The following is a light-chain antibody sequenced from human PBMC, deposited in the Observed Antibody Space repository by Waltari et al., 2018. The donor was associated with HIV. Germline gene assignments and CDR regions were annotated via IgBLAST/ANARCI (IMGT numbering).Light chain of an antibody. CDR3: AAWDDNRNAVV. J-gene: IGLJ2*01. CDR1: SSNIGSNT. CDR2: SNN. Sequence: QSVLTQPPSASGTPGQRVAISCSGSSSNIGSNTITWYKQLSGTAPKLLINSNNQRPSGVPDRFSGSKSGTSGSLAISGLQSEDEADYYCAAWDDNRNAVVFGGGTKLTVL. V-gene: IGLV1-44*01.